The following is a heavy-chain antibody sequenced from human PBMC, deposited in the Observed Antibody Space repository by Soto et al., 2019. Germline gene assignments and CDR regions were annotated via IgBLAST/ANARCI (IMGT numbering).Heavy chain of an antibody. D-gene: IGHD3-22*01. CDR2: MNQDGSEK. J-gene: IGHJ3*02. Sequence: GGSLRLSCAASGFTFSSYWMSWVRQTPGEGLEWVANMNQDGSEKYYVDSMKGRFTISRDNAKNSLYLQMNSLRAEDTAVYYCARGDYYDTTGPFSDAFDIWGQGKMVTVS. V-gene: IGHV3-7*04. CDR3: ARGDYYDTTGPFSDAFDI. CDR1: GFTFSSYW.